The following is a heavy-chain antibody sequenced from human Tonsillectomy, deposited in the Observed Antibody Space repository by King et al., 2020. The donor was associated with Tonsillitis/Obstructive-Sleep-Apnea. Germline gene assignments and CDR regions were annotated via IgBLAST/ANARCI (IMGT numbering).Heavy chain of an antibody. CDR3: AKDTVYGSGSYDSFDI. CDR2: ISWKSGSI. V-gene: IGHV3-9*01. D-gene: IGHD3-10*01. CDR1: GFTFDDYA. Sequence: VQLVESGGGLVQPGRSLRLSCAASGFTFDDYAMHWVRQAPGRGLEWVSGISWKSGSIGYADSVKGRFTISRDNAKNSLYLQVNSLRSEDTALYYCAKDTVYGSGSYDSFDIWGQGTMVSVSS. J-gene: IGHJ3*02.